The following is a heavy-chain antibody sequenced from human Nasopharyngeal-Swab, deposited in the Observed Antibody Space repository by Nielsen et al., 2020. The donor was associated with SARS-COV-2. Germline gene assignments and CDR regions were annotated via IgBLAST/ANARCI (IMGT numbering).Heavy chain of an antibody. D-gene: IGHD3-22*01. Sequence: TLSLTCAVYVGSFSGYYWSWIRQPPGKGLEWIGEINHSGSTNYNPSLKSRVTISVDTSKNQFSLKLSSVTAADTAVYYCARGLGQYYYDSSGYYFFDYWGQGTLVTVSS. V-gene: IGHV4-34*01. CDR3: ARGLGQYYYDSSGYYFFDY. CDR2: INHSGST. J-gene: IGHJ4*02. CDR1: VGSFSGYY.